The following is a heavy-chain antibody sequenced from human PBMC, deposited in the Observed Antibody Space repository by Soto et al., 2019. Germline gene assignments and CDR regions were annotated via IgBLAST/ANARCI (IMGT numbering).Heavy chain of an antibody. D-gene: IGHD2-2*01. V-gene: IGHV3-7*03. CDR3: ARDRLGLPAPLGWFDT. J-gene: IGHJ5*02. Sequence: PGGSLRLSCAASGFTFSSYWMSWVRQAPGKGLEWVANIKQDGSEKYYVDSVKGRFTISRDNAKNSLYLQMNSLRAEDTAVYYCARDRLGLPAPLGWFDTWGQGTLVTVSS. CDR2: IKQDGSEK. CDR1: GFTFSSYW.